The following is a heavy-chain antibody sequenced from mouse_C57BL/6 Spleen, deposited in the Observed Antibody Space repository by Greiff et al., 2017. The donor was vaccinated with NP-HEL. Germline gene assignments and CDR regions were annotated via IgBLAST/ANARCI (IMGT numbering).Heavy chain of an antibody. CDR1: GYSFTGYY. J-gene: IGHJ3*01. CDR2: INPSTGGT. V-gene: IGHV1-42*01. Sequence: EVQLQQSGPELVKPGASVKISCKASGYSFTGYYMNWVKQSPEKSLEWIGEINPSTGGTTYNQKFKAKATLTVDKSSSTAYMQLKSLTSEDSAVYYCARIPYDGRFAYWGQGTLVTVSA. CDR3: ARIPYDGRFAY. D-gene: IGHD2-3*01.